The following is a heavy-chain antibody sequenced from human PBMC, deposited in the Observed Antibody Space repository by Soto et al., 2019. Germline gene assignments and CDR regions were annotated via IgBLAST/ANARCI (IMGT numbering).Heavy chain of an antibody. D-gene: IGHD6-19*01. CDR2: IRSKANSYAT. Sequence: GGSLRLSCAASGFTFSGSAMHWVRQASGRGLEWVGRIRSKANSYATAYAASVKGRFTISRDDSKNTAYLQMNSLKTEDTAVYYCTSRIAVAGTVCDYWGQGTLVTVSS. CDR3: TSRIAVAGTVCDY. J-gene: IGHJ4*02. CDR1: GFTFSGSA. V-gene: IGHV3-73*01.